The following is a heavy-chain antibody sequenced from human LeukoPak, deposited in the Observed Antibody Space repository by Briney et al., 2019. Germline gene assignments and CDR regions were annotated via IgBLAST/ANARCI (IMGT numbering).Heavy chain of an antibody. Sequence: GRSLRLSCAASGFTFDDYAMHWVRQAPGKGLEWVSLIDSAGSTYYADAVKGRFIISRDNYKNTVYLQMNSLRAEDTAVYYCARGVRPGIAAAYFWGQGTLVTVSS. J-gene: IGHJ4*02. D-gene: IGHD6-13*01. CDR2: IDSAGST. CDR3: ARGVRPGIAAAYF. CDR1: GFTFDDYA. V-gene: IGHV3-66*01.